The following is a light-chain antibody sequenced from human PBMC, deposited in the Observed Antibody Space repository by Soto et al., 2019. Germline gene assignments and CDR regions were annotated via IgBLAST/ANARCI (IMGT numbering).Light chain of an antibody. V-gene: IGKV3-15*01. CDR3: QQYQKWPLT. Sequence: EIVMTQSPATLSVSPGERVTLSCRASQSVSSNLAWYQHKPGQAPRLLIYGASIRAPGIPVKFSGSGSGTEFTLTISSLQSEDFGVYYCQQYQKWPLTFGGGTKAEIK. J-gene: IGKJ4*01. CDR1: QSVSSN. CDR2: GAS.